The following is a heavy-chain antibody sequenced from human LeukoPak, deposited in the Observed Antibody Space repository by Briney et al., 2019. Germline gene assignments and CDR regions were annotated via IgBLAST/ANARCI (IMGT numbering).Heavy chain of an antibody. V-gene: IGHV3-9*03. CDR1: GFTFSSYW. J-gene: IGHJ3*02. Sequence: GGSLRLSYAASGFTFSSYWMHWVRQAPGKGLDWVSGISWNSGSIGYADSVKGRFTISRDNAKNSLYLQMNSLRAEDMALYYCAKDCHDSSRNHNFDAFDIWGQGTMVTVSS. CDR3: AKDCHDSSRNHNFDAFDI. CDR2: ISWNSGSI. D-gene: IGHD3-22*01.